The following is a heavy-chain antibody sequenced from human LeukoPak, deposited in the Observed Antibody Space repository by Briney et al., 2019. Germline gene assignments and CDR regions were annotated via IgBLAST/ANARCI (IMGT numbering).Heavy chain of an antibody. D-gene: IGHD5-24*01. CDR2: IYTSGST. CDR3: AIQGALEMATIKKGVFDY. J-gene: IGHJ4*02. CDR1: GYSISSGYY. V-gene: IGHV4-38-2*01. Sequence: SETLSLTCAVSGYSISSGYYWGWIRQPPGKGLEWIGSIYTSGSTNYNPSLKSRVTISVDTSKNQFSLKLSSVTAADTAVYYCAIQGALEMATIKKGVFDYWGQGTLVTVSS.